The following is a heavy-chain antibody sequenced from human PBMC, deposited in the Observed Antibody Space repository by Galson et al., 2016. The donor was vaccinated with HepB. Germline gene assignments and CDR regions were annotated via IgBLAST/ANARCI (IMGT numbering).Heavy chain of an antibody. CDR2: LYSNGDT. D-gene: IGHD3-16*01. V-gene: IGHV3-66*01. Sequence: SLRLSCAASGFTISSNYMSWVRQAPGKGLEWVSVLYSNGDTYHAESVKGRFTISRDNSKNTLYLQINSLRAEDTAVYYWASIRGLYFYGMDVWGQGTTVTVSS. CDR1: GFTISSNY. J-gene: IGHJ6*02. CDR3: ASIRGLYFYGMDV.